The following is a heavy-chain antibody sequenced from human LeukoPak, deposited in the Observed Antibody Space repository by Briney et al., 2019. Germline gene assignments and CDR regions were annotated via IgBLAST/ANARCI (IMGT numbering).Heavy chain of an antibody. J-gene: IGHJ4*02. V-gene: IGHV4-34*01. CDR1: GGSFSGYY. CDR3: ARDVPYRRGIAENQYYFDY. Sequence: SETLSLTCAVYGGSFSGYYWSWIRQPPGKGLEWIGEINHSGSTNYNPSLKRRVTISVDTSKNQFSLKLSSVTAADTAVYYCARDVPYRRGIAENQYYFDYWGQGTLVTVSS. CDR2: INHSGST. D-gene: IGHD6-13*01.